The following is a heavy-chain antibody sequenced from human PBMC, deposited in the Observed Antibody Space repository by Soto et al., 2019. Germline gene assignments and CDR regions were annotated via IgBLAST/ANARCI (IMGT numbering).Heavy chain of an antibody. CDR2: INPNSGNT. CDR1: GYTFTSYD. CDR3: ARDSSSYYNYGIDV. J-gene: IGHJ6*02. D-gene: IGHD2-15*01. V-gene: IGHV1-8*01. Sequence: ASVKVSCKASGYTFTSYDINWVRQATGQGLEWMGWINPNSGNTVNAQKFQGRVTMTRNTSINTVDMELSGLRSEYTAVYYCARDSSSYYNYGIDVWGQGTTVTVSS.